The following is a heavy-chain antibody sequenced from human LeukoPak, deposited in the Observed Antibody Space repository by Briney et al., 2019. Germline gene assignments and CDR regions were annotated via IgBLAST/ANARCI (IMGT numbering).Heavy chain of an antibody. CDR1: GFTFSSYS. CDR3: AKQLGYCSDGSCYFPY. CDR2: ISNNGGYT. V-gene: IGHV3-23*01. D-gene: IGHD2-15*01. Sequence: GGSLRLSCAASGFTFSSYSLNWVRQAPGKGLEWVSAISNNGGYTYYADSVQGRFTISRDNSKSTLCLQMNSLRAEDTAVYYCAKQLGYCSDGSCYFPYWGQGTLVTVSS. J-gene: IGHJ4*02.